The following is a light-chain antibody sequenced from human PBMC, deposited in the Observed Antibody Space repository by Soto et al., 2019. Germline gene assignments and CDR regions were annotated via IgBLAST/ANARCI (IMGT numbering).Light chain of an antibody. CDR1: SSGVGGYNY. Sequence: QSVLTQPPSASGSPGQSVAISCTGTSSGVGGYNYVSWYQQHPGKAPKLMIYEVNKRPSGVPDRFSGSKSGNTASLTVSGLQAEDEADYYCSSYAGSSNVFXTGTKVTVL. J-gene: IGLJ1*01. CDR2: EVN. V-gene: IGLV2-8*01. CDR3: SSYAGSSNV.